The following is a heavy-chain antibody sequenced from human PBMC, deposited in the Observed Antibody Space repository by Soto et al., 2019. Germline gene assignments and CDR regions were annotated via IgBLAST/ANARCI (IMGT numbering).Heavy chain of an antibody. CDR1: GFTFTNYA. CDR3: AKGNGGYFDH. CDR2: IETRARTT. V-gene: IGHV3-23*05. D-gene: IGHD3-16*01. Sequence: EVQLLESGGGLGQPGGSLRLSCIASGFTFTNYAMIWVRQAPGKGPEWVSSIETRARTTYYGDSVKGRFTISRDDSQNALYLQMNSLRAEDTAVYFCAKGNGGYFDHWGQGSLVTVSS. J-gene: IGHJ4*02.